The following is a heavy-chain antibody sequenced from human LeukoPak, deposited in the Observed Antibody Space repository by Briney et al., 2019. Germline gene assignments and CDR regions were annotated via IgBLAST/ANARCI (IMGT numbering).Heavy chain of an antibody. CDR2: ISWNSGSI. J-gene: IGHJ4*02. CDR1: GFTFDDYA. Sequence: AGGSLRLSCAASGFTFDDYAMHWVRQAPGKGLEWVSGISWNSGSIGYADSVKGRFTISRDNTKNSLYLQMNNLRAEDTAVYYCASQKVGATDYWGQGTLVTVSS. D-gene: IGHD1-26*01. V-gene: IGHV3-9*01. CDR3: ASQKVGATDY.